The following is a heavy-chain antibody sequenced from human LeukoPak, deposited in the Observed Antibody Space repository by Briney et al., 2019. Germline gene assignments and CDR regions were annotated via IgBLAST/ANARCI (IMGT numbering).Heavy chain of an antibody. CDR2: ISGSGGST. CDR3: AKTRTVDTAMADFDY. D-gene: IGHD5-18*01. V-gene: IGHV3-23*01. Sequence: GGSLRLSCAASGFTFSSYAMSWVRQAPGKGLEWVSAISGSGGSTYYADSVKGRFTISRDNSKNTLYLQMNSPRAEDTAVYYCAKTRTVDTAMADFDYWGQGTLVTVSS. J-gene: IGHJ4*02. CDR1: GFTFSSYA.